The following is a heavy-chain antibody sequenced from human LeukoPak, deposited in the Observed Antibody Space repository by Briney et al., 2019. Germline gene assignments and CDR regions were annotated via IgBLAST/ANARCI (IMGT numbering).Heavy chain of an antibody. CDR1: GFTFSSYG. J-gene: IGHJ4*02. Sequence: GGSLRLSCAASGFTFSSYGMHWVRQAPGKGLEWVAVISYDGSNKYYADSVKGRFTISRDNSKNTLYLQMNSPRAEDTAVYYCAKDSSEYSSSFDYWGQGTLVTVSS. D-gene: IGHD6-6*01. V-gene: IGHV3-30*18. CDR3: AKDSSEYSSSFDY. CDR2: ISYDGSNK.